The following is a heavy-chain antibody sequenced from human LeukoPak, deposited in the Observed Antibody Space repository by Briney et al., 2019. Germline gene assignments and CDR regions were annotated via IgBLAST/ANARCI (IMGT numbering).Heavy chain of an antibody. CDR3: ARGFLILYCRGTVRSCPEFDY. D-gene: IGHD2-8*02. J-gene: IGHJ4*02. Sequence: SETLSLTCAVSGGSISSSNWWSWVCQPPGKGLEWIGEINHSGSTNYNPSLKSRVTISVDTSKNQFSLKLSSVTAADTAVYYCARGFLILYCRGTVRSCPEFDYWGQGTLVTVSS. CDR2: INHSGST. V-gene: IGHV4-4*02. CDR1: GGSISSSNW.